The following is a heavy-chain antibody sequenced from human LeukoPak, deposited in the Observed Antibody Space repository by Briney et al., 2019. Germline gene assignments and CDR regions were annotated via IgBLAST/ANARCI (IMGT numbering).Heavy chain of an antibody. V-gene: IGHV4-59*01. D-gene: IGHD3-22*01. J-gene: IGHJ6*02. CDR2: IYYSGST. CDR1: GGSISNYY. Sequence: SETLSLTCTVSGGSISNYYWSWIRQPPGRGLEWIGYIYYSGSTNYNPSLKSRVTISVDTSKNQFSLNLSSVTAADTAMYYCARDRSPEGYYDSSHWDYYHGMDVWGQGTTVTVSS. CDR3: ARDRSPEGYYDSSHWDYYHGMDV.